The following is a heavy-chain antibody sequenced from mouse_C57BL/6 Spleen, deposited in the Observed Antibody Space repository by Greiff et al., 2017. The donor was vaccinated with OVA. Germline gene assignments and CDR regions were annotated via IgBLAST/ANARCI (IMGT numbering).Heavy chain of an antibody. CDR3: ARRRSNQYAMDY. CDR2: IDPSDSET. Sequence: QVQLQQPGAELVRPGSSVKLSCKASGYTFTSYWMHWVKQRPIQGLEWIGNIDPSDSETHYNQKFKDKATLTVDKSSSTAYMQLSSLTSEDSAVYYCARRRSNQYAMDYWGQGTSVTVSS. V-gene: IGHV1-52*01. J-gene: IGHJ4*01. D-gene: IGHD2-5*01. CDR1: GYTFTSYW.